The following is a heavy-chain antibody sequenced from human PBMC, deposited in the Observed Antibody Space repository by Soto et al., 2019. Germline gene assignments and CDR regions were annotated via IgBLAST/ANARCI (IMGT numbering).Heavy chain of an antibody. CDR2: ISWNSGSI. CDR1: GFTFDDYA. V-gene: IGHV3-9*01. CDR3: AKDAITMVRGVISYYGMDV. D-gene: IGHD3-10*01. J-gene: IGHJ6*02. Sequence: LRLSCAASGFTFDDYAMHWVRQAPGKGLEWVSGISWNSGSIGYADSVKGRFTISRDSAKNSLYLQMNSLRAEDTALYYCAKDAITMVRGVISYYGMDVWGQGTTVTVS.